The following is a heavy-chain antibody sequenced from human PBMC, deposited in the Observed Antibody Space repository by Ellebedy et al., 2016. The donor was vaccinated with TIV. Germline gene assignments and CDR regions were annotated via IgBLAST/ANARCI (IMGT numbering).Heavy chain of an antibody. CDR1: GGTFSNYA. D-gene: IGHD4-23*01. CDR3: ARALYGGNSGAPFDS. V-gene: IGHV1-69*10. CDR2: IIPLLGIP. Sequence: SVKVSCKASGGTFSNYAISWVRQAPGQGLEWMGVIIPLLGIPNYAQKFQGRVTITADKSTSTVYMELSSLRSEDTAVYYCARALYGGNSGAPFDSWGQGTLVTVSS. J-gene: IGHJ5*01.